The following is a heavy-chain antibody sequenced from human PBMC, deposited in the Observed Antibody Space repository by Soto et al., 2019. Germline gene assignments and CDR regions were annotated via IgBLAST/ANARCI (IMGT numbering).Heavy chain of an antibody. J-gene: IGHJ4*02. CDR3: AKDPPMITFGGVIVKYFDY. D-gene: IGHD3-16*02. CDR2: ISGSGGST. Sequence: GGSLRLSCAASGFTFSSYAMSWVSQAPGKGLEWVSAISGSGGSTYYADSVKGRFTISRDNSKNTLYLQMNSLRAEDTAVYYCAKDPPMITFGGVIVKYFDYWGQGILVTVSS. V-gene: IGHV3-23*01. CDR1: GFTFSSYA.